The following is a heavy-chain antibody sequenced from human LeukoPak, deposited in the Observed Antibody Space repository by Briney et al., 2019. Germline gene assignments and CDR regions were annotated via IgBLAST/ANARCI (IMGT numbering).Heavy chain of an antibody. CDR3: ARVSTIMGRGYNFFDP. J-gene: IGHJ5*02. D-gene: IGHD2-8*01. CDR1: GYTFTNYD. V-gene: IGHV1-18*01. CDR2: VSAFNDDR. Sequence: ASVKVSCKASGYTFTNYDINWVRQATGQGLEWMGWVSAFNDDRNYVQKSQGRVAITADESTNTVYMELRSLRSDDTALYYCARVSTIMGRGYNFFDPWGQGTLVTVSS.